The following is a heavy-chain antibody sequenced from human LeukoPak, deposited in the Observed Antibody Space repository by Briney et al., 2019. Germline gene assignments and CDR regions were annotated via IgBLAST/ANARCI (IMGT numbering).Heavy chain of an antibody. V-gene: IGHV4-39*01. CDR2: IYYSGST. CDR1: GGSISSSSYY. CDR3: ARHPDYGGNSGDFDY. D-gene: IGHD4-23*01. Sequence: PSETLSLTCTVSGGSISSSSYYWGWIRQPPGKGLEWIGSIYYSGSTYYNPSLKSRVTISVDTPKNQFSLKLSSVTAADTAVYYCARHPDYGGNSGDFDYWGQGTLVTVSS. J-gene: IGHJ4*02.